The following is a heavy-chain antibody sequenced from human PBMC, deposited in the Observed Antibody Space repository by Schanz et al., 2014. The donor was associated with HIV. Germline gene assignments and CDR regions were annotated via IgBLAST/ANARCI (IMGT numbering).Heavy chain of an antibody. Sequence: QVQLVQSGAEVKKTGSSVKVSCKASGGTFRSNAITWVRQAPGQGLEWIGNFNVMLSKINSAQKFQGRVSMTADPSTNTAYMEMRGLRFEDTAVYYCASGRRSGIGWRMDVWGQGTTVSVSS. D-gene: IGHD6-19*01. CDR2: FNVMLSKI. CDR1: GGTFRSNA. CDR3: ASGRRSGIGWRMDV. J-gene: IGHJ6*02. V-gene: IGHV1-69*18.